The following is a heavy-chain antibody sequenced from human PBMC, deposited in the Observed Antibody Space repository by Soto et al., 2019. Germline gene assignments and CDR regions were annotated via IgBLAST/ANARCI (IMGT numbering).Heavy chain of an antibody. CDR2: IFWADDK. Sequence: QITLKESGPPLVRPTQTLTLTCSFSGFSLSTRGVAVGWIRQPPGKALEWLALIFWADDKRYNPSLRSRLTINENTSKNQVVLTMTNMEPVDTATYYCAHRSRGYAYYFDQWGQGTLVTVSS. CDR1: GFSLSTRGVA. D-gene: IGHD5-12*01. CDR3: AHRSRGYAYYFDQ. J-gene: IGHJ4*02. V-gene: IGHV2-5*02.